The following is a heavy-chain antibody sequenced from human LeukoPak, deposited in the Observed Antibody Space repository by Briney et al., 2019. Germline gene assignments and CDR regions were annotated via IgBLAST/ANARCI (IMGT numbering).Heavy chain of an antibody. Sequence: GASVKVSCKASGYTFTSYGISWVRQAPGQGLEWMGWISAYNGNTNYAQKLQGRVTMTTDTSTSTAYMELRSLRSDDTAVYYCARDTAMAPFRRSGLGMDVWGQGTTVTVSS. D-gene: IGHD5-18*01. CDR2: ISAYNGNT. J-gene: IGHJ6*02. CDR3: ARDTAMAPFRRSGLGMDV. CDR1: GYTFTSYG. V-gene: IGHV1-18*04.